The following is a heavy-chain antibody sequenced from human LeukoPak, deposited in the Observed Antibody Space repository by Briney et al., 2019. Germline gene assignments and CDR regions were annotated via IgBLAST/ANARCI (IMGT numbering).Heavy chain of an antibody. CDR3: AGTSNYGYFDY. CDR1: GGSFSGYY. Sequence: PSETLSLTCAVYGGSFSGYYWSWIRQPPGKGLEWIGEINHSGSTNYNPSLKSRVTISVDTSKNQFSLKLSPVTAADTAVYYCAGTSNYGYFDYWGQGTLVTVSS. D-gene: IGHD4-11*01. J-gene: IGHJ4*02. V-gene: IGHV4-34*01. CDR2: INHSGST.